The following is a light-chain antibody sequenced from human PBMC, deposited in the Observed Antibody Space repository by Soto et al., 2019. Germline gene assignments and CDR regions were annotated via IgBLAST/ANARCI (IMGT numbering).Light chain of an antibody. J-gene: IGKJ1*01. CDR2: GAS. Sequence: EIVLTQSPGTLSLSPGERATLSCRASQSVSNSFLAWYQQKPAQAPRLLIYGASSRATGIPDRFSGSGSGTDFTLTISRLEPEDFAVYYCQQYGSSPTTLGQGTKVEIK. V-gene: IGKV3-20*01. CDR1: QSVSNSF. CDR3: QQYGSSPTT.